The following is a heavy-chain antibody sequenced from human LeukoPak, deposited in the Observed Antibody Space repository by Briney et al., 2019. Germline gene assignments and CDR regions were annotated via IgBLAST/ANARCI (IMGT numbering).Heavy chain of an antibody. Sequence: GGSLRLSCVASGFTFTSYTMNWVRQAPGKGLEWVSSISSSNSDISYADSVKGRFTISRDNAKNSLYLQMNSLRAEDTAVYYCARDSRTVYYYYGMDVWGQGTTVTVSS. J-gene: IGHJ6*02. CDR3: ARDSRTVYYYYGMDV. CDR2: ISSSNSDI. CDR1: GFTFTSYT. V-gene: IGHV3-21*01.